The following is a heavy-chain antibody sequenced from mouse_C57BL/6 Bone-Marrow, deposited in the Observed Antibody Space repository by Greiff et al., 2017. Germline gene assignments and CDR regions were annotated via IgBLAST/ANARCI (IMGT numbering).Heavy chain of an antibody. CDR3: ARTWYFDV. CDR1: GYTFTDYE. V-gene: IGHV1-15*01. Sequence: QVHVKQSGAELVRPGASVTLSCKASGYTFTDYEMHWVKQTPVHGLEWIGAIDPETGGTAYNQKFKGKATLTVDQSSSTAYMQLNSLTSEDSAVYYCARTWYFDVWGTGTTVTVSS. CDR2: IDPETGGT. J-gene: IGHJ1*03.